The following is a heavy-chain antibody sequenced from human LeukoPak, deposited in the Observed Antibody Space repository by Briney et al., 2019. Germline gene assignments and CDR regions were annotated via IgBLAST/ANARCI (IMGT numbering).Heavy chain of an antibody. CDR3: AKMSSSWHLGFVDY. Sequence: PGGSLRLSCAASGFTFSSYAMSWARQAPGKGLEWVSAISGSGGSTYYADSVKGRFTISRDNSKNTLYLQMNSLRAEDTAVYYCAKMSSSWHLGFVDYWGQGTLVTVSS. CDR2: ISGSGGST. D-gene: IGHD6-13*01. J-gene: IGHJ4*02. V-gene: IGHV3-23*01. CDR1: GFTFSSYA.